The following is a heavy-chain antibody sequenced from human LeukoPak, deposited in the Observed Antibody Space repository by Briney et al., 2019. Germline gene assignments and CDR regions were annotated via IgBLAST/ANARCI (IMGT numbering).Heavy chain of an antibody. CDR3: ARERVTGTSYYYYYGMDV. Sequence: PGGSLRLSRSPSGFIFSSYATHCVRPAPGKRLEYVSAISSSGGSTYYADSVKGRFTISRDNSKDTLYLQMSSLRAEDTAVYYGARERVTGTSYYYYYGMDVWGQGTTVTVSS. D-gene: IGHD6-19*01. CDR1: GFIFSSYA. J-gene: IGHJ6*02. V-gene: IGHV3-64D*09. CDR2: ISSSGGST.